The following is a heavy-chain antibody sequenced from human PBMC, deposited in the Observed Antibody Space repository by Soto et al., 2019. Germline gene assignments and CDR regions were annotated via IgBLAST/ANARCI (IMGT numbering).Heavy chain of an antibody. J-gene: IGHJ3*01. CDR1: GFTFSSYW. D-gene: IGHD3-16*01. CDR2: INRGGSST. V-gene: IGHV3-74*02. CDR3: ARGWGVGDL. Sequence: EVQLVESGGGLVQPGGPLRLSCAASGFTFSSYWMHWVRQGPGKGLVWVARINRGGSSTNYADSVKGRFTISRDNAKNRLYLQMTGLRAEESAVCYCARGWGVGDLWGQGTMVTVSS.